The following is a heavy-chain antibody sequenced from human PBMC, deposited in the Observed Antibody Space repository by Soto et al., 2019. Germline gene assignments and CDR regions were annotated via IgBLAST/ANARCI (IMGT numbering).Heavy chain of an antibody. Sequence: PGGSLRLSCAASGFTFDDYAMHWVRQAPGKGLEWVSGISWNSGSIGYADSVKGRFTISRDNAKNSLYLQMNSLRAEDTALYYCAKDIGTGIVGATKHYYGMDVWGQGTTVTVSS. D-gene: IGHD1-26*01. V-gene: IGHV3-9*01. J-gene: IGHJ6*02. CDR1: GFTFDDYA. CDR3: AKDIGTGIVGATKHYYGMDV. CDR2: ISWNSGSI.